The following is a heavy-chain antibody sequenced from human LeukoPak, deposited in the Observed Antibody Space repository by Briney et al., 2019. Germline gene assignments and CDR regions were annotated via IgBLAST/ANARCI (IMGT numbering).Heavy chain of an antibody. CDR2: INHSGST. J-gene: IGHJ4*02. CDR3: ASGAVAGTADY. Sequence: PSETLSPTCAVYGGSFSGYYWSWIRQPPGKGLEWIGEINHSGSTNYNPSLKSRVTISVDTSKNQFSLKLSSVTAADTAVYYCASGAVAGTADYWGQGTLVTVSS. D-gene: IGHD6-19*01. V-gene: IGHV4-34*01. CDR1: GGSFSGYY.